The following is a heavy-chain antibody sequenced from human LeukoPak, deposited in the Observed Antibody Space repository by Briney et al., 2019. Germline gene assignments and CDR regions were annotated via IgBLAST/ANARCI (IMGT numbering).Heavy chain of an antibody. D-gene: IGHD5-24*01. V-gene: IGHV3-30*18. Sequence: GGSLRLSCAASGFMFSNSGMYWVRQAPGKGLEWVALISFDGSNKYYGDSVKGRFTISRDNSKNTLYLQMNSLRAEDTAVYYCAKSPADGFKTDYWYFDLWGRGTLVTVSS. CDR1: GFMFSNSG. CDR3: AKSPADGFKTDYWYFDL. J-gene: IGHJ2*01. CDR2: ISFDGSNK.